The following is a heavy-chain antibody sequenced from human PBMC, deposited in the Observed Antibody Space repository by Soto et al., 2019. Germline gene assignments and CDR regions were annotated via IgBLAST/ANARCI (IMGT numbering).Heavy chain of an antibody. J-gene: IGHJ6*02. CDR2: ISYDGSNK. Sequence: PGGSLRLSCAASGFTFSSYAMHWVRPAPGKGLEWVAVISYDGSNKYYADSVKGRFTISRDNSKNTLYLQMNSLRAEDTAVYYCARDRRGYSGYDWSYYYYGMDVWGQGTTVTVSS. V-gene: IGHV3-30-3*01. CDR1: GFTFSSYA. CDR3: ARDRRGYSGYDWSYYYYGMDV. D-gene: IGHD5-12*01.